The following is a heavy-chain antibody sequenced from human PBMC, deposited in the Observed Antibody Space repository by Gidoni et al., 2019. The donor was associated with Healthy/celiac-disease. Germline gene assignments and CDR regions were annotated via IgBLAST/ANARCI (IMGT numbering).Heavy chain of an antibody. CDR1: GYSLPSSW. CDR3: ARQRGDGYKQIHFFDY. J-gene: IGHJ4*02. Sequence: ELQLVQAGAEVKKRGESLKISWEGSGYSLPSSWIGWVRQMPGNGLEWMGIIYPGDSDTRYSPSFQGQVTISADKSISTAYLQWSSLKASDTAMYYCARQRGDGYKQIHFFDYWGQGTLVTVSS. D-gene: IGHD5-12*01. CDR2: IYPGDSDT. V-gene: IGHV5-51*01.